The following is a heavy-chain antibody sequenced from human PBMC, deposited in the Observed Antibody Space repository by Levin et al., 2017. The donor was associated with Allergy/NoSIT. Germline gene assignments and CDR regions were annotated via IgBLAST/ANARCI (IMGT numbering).Heavy chain of an antibody. J-gene: IGHJ6*02. D-gene: IGHD1-20*01. CDR3: ASEITGTQPYMDV. V-gene: IGHV1-69*13. CDR1: GGTFSSYA. Sequence: SVKVSCKASGGTFSSYAISWVRQAPGQGLEWMGGIIPIFGTANYAQKFQGRVTITADESTSTAYMELSSLRSEDTAVYYCASEITGTQPYMDVWGQGTTVTVSS. CDR2: IIPIFGTA.